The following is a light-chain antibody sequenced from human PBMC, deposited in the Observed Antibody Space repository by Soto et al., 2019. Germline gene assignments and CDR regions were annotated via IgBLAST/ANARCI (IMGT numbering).Light chain of an antibody. J-gene: IGKJ2*01. Sequence: DLQMTQSPSSLSASLGDRVTITCRASQSINNYLNWYQQEEGKAPKLLIYAATSLQSGVPSRFSGSGSGTEFTLTISSLQPGDFATYYCQQSYNSPYTFGLGTKLEIK. CDR3: QQSYNSPYT. CDR2: AAT. V-gene: IGKV1-39*01. CDR1: QSINNY.